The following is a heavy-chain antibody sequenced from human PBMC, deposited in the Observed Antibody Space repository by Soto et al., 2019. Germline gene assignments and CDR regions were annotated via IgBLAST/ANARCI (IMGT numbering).Heavy chain of an antibody. D-gene: IGHD5-12*01. Sequence: QVQLVQSGAQVKKPGASVKVSCKASGYTFTLYTIHWVRQAPGQRLECMGWIHAGNGYTKYSQNFQGRVTITRDTPASTVYMEMSSLTSDDTGVFYCARVQYSRNDLKLAFDIWGQGTTVTVSS. J-gene: IGHJ3*02. V-gene: IGHV1-3*01. CDR1: GYTFTLYT. CDR3: ARVQYSRNDLKLAFDI. CDR2: IHAGNGYT.